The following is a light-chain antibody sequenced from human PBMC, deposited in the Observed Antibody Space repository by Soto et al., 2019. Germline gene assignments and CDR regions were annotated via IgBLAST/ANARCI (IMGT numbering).Light chain of an antibody. J-gene: IGLJ2*01. CDR3: AAWDDSLSGVV. CDR2: RNS. V-gene: IGLV1-47*01. Sequence: QSVLTQPPSASGTPGQRVTISCSGSTSNIESNYVYWYQQLPGTAPKLLIYRNSHRPAGVPDRFSSSKSGTSGSLVISGLRSEDEADYYCAAWDDSLSGVVFGGGTKLTVL. CDR1: TSNIESNY.